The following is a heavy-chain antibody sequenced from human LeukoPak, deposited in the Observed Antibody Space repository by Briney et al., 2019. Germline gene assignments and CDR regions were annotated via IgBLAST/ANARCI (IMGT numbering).Heavy chain of an antibody. Sequence: GGSLRLSCAASGFTFSSYAMSWVRQAPGKGLEWVSSISSSSSYIYYADSVKGRFTISRDNAKNSLYLQMNSLRAEDTAVYYCARPRGVGATYCDYWGQGTLVTVSS. V-gene: IGHV3-21*01. CDR3: ARPRGVGATYCDY. D-gene: IGHD1-26*01. J-gene: IGHJ4*02. CDR1: GFTFSSYA. CDR2: ISSSSSYI.